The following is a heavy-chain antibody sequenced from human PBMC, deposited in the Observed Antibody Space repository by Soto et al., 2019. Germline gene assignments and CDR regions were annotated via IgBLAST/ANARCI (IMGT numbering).Heavy chain of an antibody. V-gene: IGHV4-4*07. CDR2: VYISGST. CDR1: GGSISTYY. D-gene: IGHD4-17*01. CDR3: AVGGRCGFEV. J-gene: IGHJ3*01. Sequence: SETFSLTCTVSGGSISTYYWNWIRQSAGKVLESIGRVYISGSTNYHHSLKSRVAMSVDTSNKQFSLKVTSVTAADTAVYYCAVGGRCGFEVWGHGTMVNFSS.